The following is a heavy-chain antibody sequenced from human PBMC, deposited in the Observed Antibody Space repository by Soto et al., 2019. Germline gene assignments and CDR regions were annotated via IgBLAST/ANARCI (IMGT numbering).Heavy chain of an antibody. CDR3: APRSMSRGVFDS. Sequence: QITLKESGPTLMKPTQTLTLTCSFSGFSLSTNVVAVGWIRQPPEKALEWLALIDGDDEKRYSPSLKSRLTITKDTSKNHVVLAMTNMDPGDTATYYCAPRSMSRGVFDSWGQGTLVTVSS. CDR2: IDGDDEK. V-gene: IGHV2-5*02. CDR1: GFSLSTNVVA. J-gene: IGHJ4*02. D-gene: IGHD3-10*01.